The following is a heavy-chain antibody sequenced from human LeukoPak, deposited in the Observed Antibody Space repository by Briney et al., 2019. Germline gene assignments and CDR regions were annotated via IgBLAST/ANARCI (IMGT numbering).Heavy chain of an antibody. J-gene: IGHJ4*02. Sequence: GGSLRLSCAASGFTIDDYGMSWVRHVAGKGLEWVAGINRNGGRTDYADSVTGRFTISRGNAKNSLYLEMNSLRAENTALYYCARGLYYSSSNCYLYFYFDSWGQGTLVTVSS. V-gene: IGHV3-20*04. D-gene: IGHD2-2*01. CDR3: ARGLYYSSSNCYLYFYFDS. CDR2: INRNGGRT. CDR1: GFTIDDYG.